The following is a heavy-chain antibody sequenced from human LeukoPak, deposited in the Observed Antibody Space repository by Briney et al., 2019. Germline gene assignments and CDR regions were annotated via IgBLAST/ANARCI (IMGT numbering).Heavy chain of an antibody. V-gene: IGHV3-53*04. CDR2: IYSGGST. CDR1: GLTISNNF. Sequence: GGSLRLSCAASGLTISNNFMGWVRQAPGKGLEWVSVIYSGGSTYYADSVKGRFTISRHNSKNTLYLQMNSLRAEDTAVYYCARETYGRSIWGQGTLVTVSS. J-gene: IGHJ4*02. CDR3: ARETYGRSI. D-gene: IGHD2-8*01.